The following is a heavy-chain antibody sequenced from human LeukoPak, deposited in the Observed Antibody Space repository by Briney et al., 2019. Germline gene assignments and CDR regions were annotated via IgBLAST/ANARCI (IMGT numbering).Heavy chain of an antibody. V-gene: IGHV4-59*08. Sequence: SETLSLTCTVSGGSISSYYWSWIRQPPGQGLEWIGYIYYSGSTSYNPSLKSRVTISVDTSKNQFSLKLSSVTAADTAVYYCASSSGWQGDDFDIWGQGTMVTVSS. CDR1: GGSISSYY. CDR2: IYYSGST. D-gene: IGHD6-19*01. CDR3: ASSSGWQGDDFDI. J-gene: IGHJ3*02.